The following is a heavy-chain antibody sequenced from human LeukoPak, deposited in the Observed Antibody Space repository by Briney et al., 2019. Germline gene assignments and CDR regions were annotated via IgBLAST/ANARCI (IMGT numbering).Heavy chain of an antibody. D-gene: IGHD3-10*01. CDR1: GGSISSSSYH. CDR2: IYYSGST. J-gene: IGHJ6*03. CDR3: ARHTSYYYGSGSRNYYYYYMDV. V-gene: IGHV4-39*01. Sequence: KPSETLSLTCTVSGGSISSSSYHWGWIRQPPGKGLEWIGSIYYSGSTYYNPSLKSRVTISVDTSKNQFSLKLSSVTAADTAVYCCARHTSYYYGSGSRNYYYYYMDVWGKGTTVTVSS.